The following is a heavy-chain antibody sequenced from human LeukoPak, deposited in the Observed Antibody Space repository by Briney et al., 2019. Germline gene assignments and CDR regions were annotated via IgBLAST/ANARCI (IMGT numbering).Heavy chain of an antibody. J-gene: IGHJ4*02. CDR3: ARGGEDYDYVWGSYRYTEKQYYFDY. D-gene: IGHD3-16*02. Sequence: PSETLSLTCTVSGYSISSGYCWGWIWQPPGKGLEWIGYIYYSGSTNYNPSLKSRVTISVDTSKNQFSLKLSSVTAADTAVYYCARGGEDYDYVWGSYRYTEKQYYFDYWGQGTLVTVSS. CDR1: GYSISSGYC. CDR2: IYYSGST. V-gene: IGHV4-61*01.